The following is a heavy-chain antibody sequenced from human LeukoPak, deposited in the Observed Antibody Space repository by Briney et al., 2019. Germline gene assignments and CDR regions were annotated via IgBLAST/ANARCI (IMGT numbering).Heavy chain of an antibody. V-gene: IGHV4-59*08. CDR3: ARHGSTYALRN. CDR1: AGYSISYY. J-gene: IGHJ4*02. Sequence: SETLLMTCTVCAGYSISYYWSWIVRHIRRGLVGFGDIYYSGSTNYNPSLKSRVIISVDTSKNQFSLKLSSVTAADTAVYYCARHGSTYALRNWGQGTLVTVSS. D-gene: IGHD2-2*01. CDR2: IYYSGST.